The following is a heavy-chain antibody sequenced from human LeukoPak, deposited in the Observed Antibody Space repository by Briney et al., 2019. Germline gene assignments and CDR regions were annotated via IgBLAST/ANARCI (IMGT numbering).Heavy chain of an antibody. V-gene: IGHV3-33*01. D-gene: IGHD5-24*01. CDR2: IWYDGSNK. Sequence: GGSLRLSCAASGFTFSSYGMHWVRQAPGKGLEWVAVIWYDGSNKYYAASVKGRFTISRDNSKNTLYLQMNSLRAEDTAVYYCARDPTPIPGMATGNAFDIWGQGTMVTVSS. CDR1: GFTFSSYG. CDR3: ARDPTPIPGMATGNAFDI. J-gene: IGHJ3*02.